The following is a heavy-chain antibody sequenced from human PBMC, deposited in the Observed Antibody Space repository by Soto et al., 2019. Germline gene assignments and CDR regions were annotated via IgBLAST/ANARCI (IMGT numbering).Heavy chain of an antibody. CDR3: ARDLKTHYYDIARYYFYGMDV. Sequence: QVQLVESGGGVVQPGRSLRLACPASGFTFSSYAMHWVRQTPGKGLEWLAVISYDGSNKLYADSVKGRFTISRDNSKNTLYLQMNSLRAEDTAVYYCARDLKTHYYDIARYYFYGMDVWGQGTTVTVSS. CDR1: GFTFSSYA. D-gene: IGHD3-16*01. J-gene: IGHJ6*02. CDR2: ISYDGSNK. V-gene: IGHV3-30-3*01.